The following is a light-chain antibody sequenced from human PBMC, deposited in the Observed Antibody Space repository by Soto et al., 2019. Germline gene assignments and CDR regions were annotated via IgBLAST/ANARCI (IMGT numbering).Light chain of an antibody. V-gene: IGLV2-14*01. CDR2: DVS. CDR3: SSYTSSSIPYV. J-gene: IGLJ1*01. Sequence: QSALTQPASVSGSPGQSITISCTGTSSDVGGYNYVSWYQQHPGKAPKLMIYDVSNRPSGVCNRFSGSKSGNTASLTISGLQAEDEADYYCSSYTSSSIPYVFGFGTKLTVL. CDR1: SSDVGGYNY.